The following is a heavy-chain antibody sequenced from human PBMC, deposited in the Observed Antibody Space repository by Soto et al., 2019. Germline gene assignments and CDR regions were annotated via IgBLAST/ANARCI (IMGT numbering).Heavy chain of an antibody. Sequence: GGSLRLSCEVSGFSVTANYMNWVRQAPGKGLEWLSSISSSSTYIYYAHSVKGRFTISRDNARNSLYLQMNSLRAEDTAVYYCARDLLQLRSFDYWGQGTLVTVSS. J-gene: IGHJ4*02. CDR2: ISSSSTYI. V-gene: IGHV3-21*01. CDR1: GFSVTANY. D-gene: IGHD2-2*01. CDR3: ARDLLQLRSFDY.